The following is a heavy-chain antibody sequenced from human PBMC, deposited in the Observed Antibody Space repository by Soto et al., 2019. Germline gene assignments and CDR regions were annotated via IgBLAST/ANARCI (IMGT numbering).Heavy chain of an antibody. D-gene: IGHD2-8*01. Sequence: SLTCAVSGGSISSSNWWSWVRQPPGKGLEWIGEIYHSGSTNYNPSLKSRVTISVDKSKNQFSLKLSSVTAADTAVYYCAGGDIVLMVYERDYYGMDVWGQGTTVTVSS. J-gene: IGHJ6*02. CDR1: GGSISSSNW. CDR2: IYHSGST. CDR3: AGGDIVLMVYERDYYGMDV. V-gene: IGHV4-4*02.